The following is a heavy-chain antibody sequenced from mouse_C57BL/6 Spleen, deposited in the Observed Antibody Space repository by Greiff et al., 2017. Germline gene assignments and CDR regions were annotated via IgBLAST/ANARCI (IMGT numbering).Heavy chain of an antibody. CDR3: ARVSYHYAMDY. CDR2: IDPSDSEP. CDR1: GYTFTSYW. J-gene: IGHJ4*01. Sequence: VQLQQPGAELVRPGSSVKLSCKASGYTFTSYWMHWVKQRPIQGLEWIGNIDPSDSEPHYNQKFKDKATLTVDKSSSTAYMQLSSLTSEDSAVYYCARVSYHYAMDYWGQGTSVTVSS. V-gene: IGHV1-52*01. D-gene: IGHD2-12*01.